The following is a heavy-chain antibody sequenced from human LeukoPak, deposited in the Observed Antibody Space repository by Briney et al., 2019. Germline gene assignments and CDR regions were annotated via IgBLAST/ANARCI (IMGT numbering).Heavy chain of an antibody. J-gene: IGHJ3*02. CDR1: GGSISSYY. CDR2: IYYSGST. D-gene: IGHD3-10*01. Sequence: SETLSLTCTVPGGSISSYYWSWIRQPPGKGLEWIGYIYYSGSTNYNPSLKSRVTISVDTSKNQFSLKLSSVTAADTAVYYCARDRFGSAFDIWGQGTMVTVSS. CDR3: ARDRFGSAFDI. V-gene: IGHV4-59*01.